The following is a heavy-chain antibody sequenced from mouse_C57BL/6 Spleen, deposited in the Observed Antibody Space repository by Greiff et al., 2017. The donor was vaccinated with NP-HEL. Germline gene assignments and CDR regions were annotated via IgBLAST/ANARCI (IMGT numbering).Heavy chain of an antibody. J-gene: IGHJ4*01. V-gene: IGHV5-17*01. CDR1: GFTFSDYG. Sequence: EVKVVESGGGLVKPGGSLKLSCAASGFTFSDYGMHWVRQAPEKGLEWVAYISSGSSTIYYADTVKGRFTISRDNAKNTLFLQMTSLRSEDTAMYYCARGPFYYDYDRDYYAMDYWGQGTSVTVSS. D-gene: IGHD2-4*01. CDR2: ISSGSSTI. CDR3: ARGPFYYDYDRDYYAMDY.